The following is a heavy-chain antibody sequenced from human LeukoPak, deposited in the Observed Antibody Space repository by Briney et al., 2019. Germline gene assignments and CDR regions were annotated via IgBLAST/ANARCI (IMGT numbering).Heavy chain of an antibody. CDR1: GFTFSDYY. V-gene: IGHV3-11*01. CDR2: ISSSGSTI. J-gene: IGHJ4*02. Sequence: GGSLRLSCAASGFTFSDYYMSWIRQAPGKGLEWVSYISSSGSTIYYVDSVKGRFTISRDNAKNSLYLQMNSLRAEDTAVYYCARVASSGPFDYWGQGTLVTVSS. D-gene: IGHD6-19*01. CDR3: ARVASSGPFDY.